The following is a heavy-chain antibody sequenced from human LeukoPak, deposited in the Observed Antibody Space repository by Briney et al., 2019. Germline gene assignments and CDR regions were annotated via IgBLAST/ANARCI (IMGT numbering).Heavy chain of an antibody. J-gene: IGHJ5*02. CDR3: ARDRSSSWTRDWFDP. V-gene: IGHV4-39*07. Sequence: SETLSLTCTVSRGSISISGYWGGWIRQTPGKGLEWIGRIYNSASLNYNPSLKSRVTMSIDTSKNQFSLKLTSVTAADTAVYYCARDRSSSWTRDWFDPWGQGTLVTVSS. CDR1: RGSISISGYW. CDR2: IYNSASL. D-gene: IGHD6-13*01.